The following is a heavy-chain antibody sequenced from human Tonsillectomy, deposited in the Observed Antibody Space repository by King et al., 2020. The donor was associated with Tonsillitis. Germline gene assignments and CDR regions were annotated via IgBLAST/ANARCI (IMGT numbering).Heavy chain of an antibody. Sequence: QLQESGPGLVKPSETLSLTCTVSGVSISRSSYYWGWIRQPPGKGLEWIGSIYYSGSTYYNPSLKSRVTISVDTSKNQFSLKLSSVTAADTAVYYCARHYCSGGSCYYYYYYMDVWGKGTTVTVSS. V-gene: IGHV4-39*01. CDR1: GVSISRSSYY. CDR2: IYYSGST. J-gene: IGHJ6*03. D-gene: IGHD2-15*01. CDR3: ARHYCSGGSCYYYYYYMDV.